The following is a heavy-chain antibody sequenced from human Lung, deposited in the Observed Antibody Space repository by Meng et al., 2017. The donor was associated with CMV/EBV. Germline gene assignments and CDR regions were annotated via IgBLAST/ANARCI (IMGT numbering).Heavy chain of an antibody. V-gene: IGHV1-69*10. CDR2: IIPILDIA. Sequence: SSVKVSXKASGGTFSSYAISWVRQAPGQGLEWIGEIIPILDIANYAQKFQGRVTITADKSTSTAYMELSSLRSEYTAVYYCARGETYFDFWSAYSFDSWGQGTLVTVSS. CDR3: ARGETYFDFWSAYSFDS. J-gene: IGHJ4*02. D-gene: IGHD3-3*01. CDR1: GGTFSSYA.